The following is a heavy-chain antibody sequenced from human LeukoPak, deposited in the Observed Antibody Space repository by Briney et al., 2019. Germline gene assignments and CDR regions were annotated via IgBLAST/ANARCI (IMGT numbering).Heavy chain of an antibody. D-gene: IGHD1-26*01. Sequence: SETLSLTCTVSGGSISSSSYYWGWIRQPPGKGLEWIGSIYYSGSTYYNPSLKSRVTISVDTSKNQFSLKLSSVTAADTAVYYCARVRGTIDYWGLGTLVTVSS. V-gene: IGHV4-39*07. J-gene: IGHJ4*02. CDR3: ARVRGTIDY. CDR2: IYYSGST. CDR1: GGSISSSSYY.